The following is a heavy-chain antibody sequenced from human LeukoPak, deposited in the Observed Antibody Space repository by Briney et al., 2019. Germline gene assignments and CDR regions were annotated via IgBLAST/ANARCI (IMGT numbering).Heavy chain of an antibody. V-gene: IGHV4-59*12. Sequence: GSLRLSCAASGFTFSSYWMSWVRQPPGKGLEWIGYIYYSGSTNYNPSLKSRVTISVDTSKNQFSLQLNSVTPEDTAVYYCARDRVGATPGAFDIWGQGTMVTVSS. D-gene: IGHD1-26*01. CDR1: GFTFSSYW. J-gene: IGHJ3*02. CDR2: IYYSGST. CDR3: ARDRVGATPGAFDI.